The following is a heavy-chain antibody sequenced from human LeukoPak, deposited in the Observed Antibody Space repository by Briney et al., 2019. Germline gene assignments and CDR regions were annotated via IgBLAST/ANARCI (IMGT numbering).Heavy chain of an antibody. J-gene: IGHJ3*02. CDR3: ASSGSRRNDAFDI. CDR2: INSDVSST. Sequence: GGSLRLSCAASGFTFSDYWIHWVRQAPGKGLVWVSRINSDVSSTFYADSVKGRFTISRDNAKRTLYLQMNSLRADDTAVYYCASSGSRRNDAFDIWGQGTMVTVSS. D-gene: IGHD6-6*01. CDR1: GFTFSDYW. V-gene: IGHV3-74*01.